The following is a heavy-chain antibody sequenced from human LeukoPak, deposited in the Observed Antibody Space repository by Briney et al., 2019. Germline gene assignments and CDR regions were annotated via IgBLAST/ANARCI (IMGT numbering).Heavy chain of an antibody. CDR2: ITPSGGT. D-gene: IGHD5-24*01. CDR1: GYTFTSYA. V-gene: IGHV1-2*02. Sequence: ASVKVSCKASGYTFTSYAIHWXRQAPGQGLEWMGWITPSGGTNYPQKFQGRVAITWDTSITTAYMDLSRLTSDDTAVYYCARDRYGDGFAHLDYWGQGAPVTVSS. CDR3: ARDRYGDGFAHLDY. J-gene: IGHJ4*02.